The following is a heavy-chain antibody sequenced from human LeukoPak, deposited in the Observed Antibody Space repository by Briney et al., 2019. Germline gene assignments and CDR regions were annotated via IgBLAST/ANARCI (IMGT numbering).Heavy chain of an antibody. CDR3: AKKSYRVVTASSIDY. CDR1: GFTFSSYA. CDR2: ISGSGSST. J-gene: IGHJ4*02. V-gene: IGHV3-23*01. D-gene: IGHD2-21*02. Sequence: GGSLRLSCAASGFTFSSYAMSWVRQAPGKGLEWVSAISGSGSSTYYADSVKRRFTISRDSSKNTLYLQMNSLRAEDTAVYYCAKKSYRVVTASSIDYWGQGTLVTVSS.